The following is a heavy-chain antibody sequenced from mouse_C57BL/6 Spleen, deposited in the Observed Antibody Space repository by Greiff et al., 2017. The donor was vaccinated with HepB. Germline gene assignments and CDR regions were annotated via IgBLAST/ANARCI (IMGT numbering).Heavy chain of an antibody. CDR1: GYAFSSSW. Sequence: QVQLKQSGPELVKPGASVKISCKASGYAFSSSWMNWVKQRPGKGLEWIGRIYPGDGDTNYNGKFKGKATLTADKSSSTAYMQLSSLTSEDSAVYFCARKSYYDYDGGAMDYWGQGTSVTVSS. V-gene: IGHV1-82*01. J-gene: IGHJ4*01. CDR3: ARKSYYDYDGGAMDY. CDR2: IYPGDGDT. D-gene: IGHD2-4*01.